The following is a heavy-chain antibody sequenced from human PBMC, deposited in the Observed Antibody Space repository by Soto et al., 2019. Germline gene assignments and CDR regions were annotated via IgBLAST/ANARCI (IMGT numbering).Heavy chain of an antibody. D-gene: IGHD6-13*01. Sequence: EVQLVQSGAEVKKPGESLRISCKGSGYSFTSYWISWVRQMPGKGLEWMGRIDPSDAYTNYSPSFQGHVTISADKSISPAYLQWRSLKASDTAMYYCARLQAAAGDNDLPFDYWGQGTLVTVSS. V-gene: IGHV5-10-1*01. CDR3: ARLQAAAGDNDLPFDY. J-gene: IGHJ4*02. CDR2: IDPSDAYT. CDR1: GYSFTSYW.